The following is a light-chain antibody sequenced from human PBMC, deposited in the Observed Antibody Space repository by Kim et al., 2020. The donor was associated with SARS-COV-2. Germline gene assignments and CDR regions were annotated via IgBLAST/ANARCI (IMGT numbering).Light chain of an antibody. J-gene: IGKJ2*01. CDR2: GAS. CDR1: QSVSSN. Sequence: VSPGERDSPPCRARQSVSSNCVWYQQNPRGAPRRLICGASTSATCIPARFSGSGSEREFSLPISSVQSEDFAVYYCQQYNNWPRYTFGQGTKLEI. V-gene: IGKV3-15*01. CDR3: QQYNNWPRYT.